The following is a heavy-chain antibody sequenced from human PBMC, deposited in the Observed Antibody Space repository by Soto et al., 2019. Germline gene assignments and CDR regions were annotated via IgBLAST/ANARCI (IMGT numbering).Heavy chain of an antibody. D-gene: IGHD6-19*01. Sequence: QVQLVQSGAEVKKPGSSVKVSCKASGGTFSSYAISWVRQAPGQGLEWMGGIIPIFGTANYAQKFQGRVTITADESTSTAYMELSSLRSEDTAVYYCARDPEYSSGPGQAAFDIWGQGTMVTVSS. CDR3: ARDPEYSSGPGQAAFDI. CDR1: GGTFSSYA. J-gene: IGHJ3*02. CDR2: IIPIFGTA. V-gene: IGHV1-69*01.